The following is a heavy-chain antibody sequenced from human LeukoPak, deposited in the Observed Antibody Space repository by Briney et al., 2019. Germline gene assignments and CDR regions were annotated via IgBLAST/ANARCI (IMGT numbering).Heavy chain of an antibody. V-gene: IGHV3-21*01. CDR2: ISSGSSYI. J-gene: IGHJ4*02. CDR1: GFTFSSYT. Sequence: GGSLRLSCAASGFTFSSYTMNWVRQAPGKGLEWVSIISSGSSYIHYADSVKGRFTISRDNAKNSLYLQMNSLRAEDTAVYYCARGMRLVRGLMFDYWGQGTLVTVSS. D-gene: IGHD3-10*01. CDR3: ARGMRLVRGLMFDY.